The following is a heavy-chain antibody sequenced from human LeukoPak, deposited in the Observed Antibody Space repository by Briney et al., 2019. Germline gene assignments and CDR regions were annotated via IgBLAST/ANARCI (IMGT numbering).Heavy chain of an antibody. CDR2: IYSGGST. V-gene: IGHV3-53*01. CDR3: AKDRIAFEY. CDR1: GFTVSSNY. D-gene: IGHD6-13*01. Sequence: GGSLRLSCAASGFTVSSNYMSWVRQAPGKGLEWVSVIYSGGSTYYADSVKGRFIISRDNSKNTLFLQMNSLTAEDTAVYYCAKDRIAFEYWGQGTLVTVSS. J-gene: IGHJ4*02.